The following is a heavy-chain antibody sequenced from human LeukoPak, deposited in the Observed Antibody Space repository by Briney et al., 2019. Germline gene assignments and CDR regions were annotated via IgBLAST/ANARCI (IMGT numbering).Heavy chain of an antibody. Sequence: PSETVSLTCTVSGGSISSYYWSWIRQPPGKGLEWIGYIYYSGSTNYNPSLKSRVTISVDTSKNQFSLKLSSVTAADTAVYYCARHSGIAVAGADFDYWGQGTLVTVSS. J-gene: IGHJ4*02. CDR1: GGSISSYY. CDR2: IYYSGST. V-gene: IGHV4-59*08. CDR3: ARHSGIAVAGADFDY. D-gene: IGHD6-19*01.